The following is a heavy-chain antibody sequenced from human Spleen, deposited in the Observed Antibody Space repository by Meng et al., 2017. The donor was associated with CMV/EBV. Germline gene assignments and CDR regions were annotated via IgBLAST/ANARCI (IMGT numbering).Heavy chain of an antibody. V-gene: IGHV3-7*01. Sequence: GESLKISCAASGFTFSSYWMRWVRQAPGKGLEWVANIKEDGSEKYYVDSVKGRFTISRDNAKNSLYLQMNSPRVEDTAVYYCVRGWALSYWGQGTLVTVSS. D-gene: IGHD1-26*01. J-gene: IGHJ4*02. CDR2: IKEDGSEK. CDR1: GFTFSSYW. CDR3: VRGWALSY.